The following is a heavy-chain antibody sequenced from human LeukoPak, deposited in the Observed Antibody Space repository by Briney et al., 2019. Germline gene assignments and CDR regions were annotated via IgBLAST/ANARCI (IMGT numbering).Heavy chain of an antibody. CDR3: ARAAHTIFGVVSPCYYYYMDV. J-gene: IGHJ6*03. CDR1: GYTFTIYG. V-gene: IGHV1-18*01. Sequence: GASVKVSCTASGYTFTIYGISWVRQAPGQGLEWVGWISAYNDNRNYAQKLKGRVTMTTDRSTSTAYMELKSLRSDDTAVYYCARAAHTIFGVVSPCYYYYMDVWGKGTTVTVSS. CDR2: ISAYNDNR. D-gene: IGHD3-3*01.